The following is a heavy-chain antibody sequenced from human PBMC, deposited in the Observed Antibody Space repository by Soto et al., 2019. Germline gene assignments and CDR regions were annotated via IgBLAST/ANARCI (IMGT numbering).Heavy chain of an antibody. J-gene: IGHJ4*02. Sequence: PGGSLRLSCAASGFTFSSYSMNWVRQAPGKGLEWVSYISSSSSTIYYADSVKGRFTISRDNAKNSLYLQMNSLRAEDTAVYYCARDNPRAGDYYDYWGQGTLVTVSS. CDR3: ARDNPRAGDYYDY. CDR2: ISSSSSTI. CDR1: GFTFSSYS. V-gene: IGHV3-48*01. D-gene: IGHD3-10*01.